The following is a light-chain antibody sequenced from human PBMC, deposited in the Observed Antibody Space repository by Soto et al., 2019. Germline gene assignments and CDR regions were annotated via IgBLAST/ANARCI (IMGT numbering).Light chain of an antibody. CDR1: SSDVGAYNY. V-gene: IGLV2-8*01. Sequence: QSALTQPPSASGSPGQSVTISCTGTSSDVGAYNYISWYQQHPGKAPKLMIYEVNKRHSGVPGRFSGSKSGNTASLTVSGLQPEDEADYYCSSYACSNNRVFGGGTQLTVL. J-gene: IGLJ3*02. CDR3: SSYACSNNRV. CDR2: EVN.